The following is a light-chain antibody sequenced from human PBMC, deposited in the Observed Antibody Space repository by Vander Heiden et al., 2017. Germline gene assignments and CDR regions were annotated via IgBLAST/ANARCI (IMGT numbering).Light chain of an antibody. Sequence: QSVLTQPPSVSAAPGQKVTIYCSGSSPTIGNNYVSWYQQFPGTAPKVLIYDNNTRPSGIPDRFSGSKSGTSATLGSTGLQTGDAADYFCGTGVSSLSAWVFGGGTKLTVL. J-gene: IGLJ3*02. CDR1: SPTIGNNY. V-gene: IGLV1-51*01. CDR2: DNN. CDR3: GTGVSSLSAWV.